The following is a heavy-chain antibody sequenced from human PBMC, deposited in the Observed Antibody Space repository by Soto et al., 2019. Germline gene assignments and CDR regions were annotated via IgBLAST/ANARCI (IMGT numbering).Heavy chain of an antibody. Sequence: GESLKISCKGSGYSFTSYWIGWVRQMPGKGLEWMGIIYPGDSDTRYSPSFQGQVTISADKSISTAYLQWSSLKASDTAMYYCARLDPDYYDSSGYAFDIWGQGTMVTVS. CDR1: GYSFTSYW. CDR2: IYPGDSDT. J-gene: IGHJ3*02. V-gene: IGHV5-51*01. CDR3: ARLDPDYYDSSGYAFDI. D-gene: IGHD3-22*01.